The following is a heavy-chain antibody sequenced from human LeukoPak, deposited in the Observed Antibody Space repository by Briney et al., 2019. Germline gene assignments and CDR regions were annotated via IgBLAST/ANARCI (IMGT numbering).Heavy chain of an antibody. J-gene: IGHJ6*02. CDR2: ISGSGGST. CDR1: GFTFSSYA. D-gene: IGHD6-19*01. CDR3: AKGTGYSSGFYGMDV. V-gene: IGHV3-23*01. Sequence: GGSLRLSCAASGFTFSSYAMSWVRQAPGKGLEWVSAISGSGGSTYYADSVKGRFTISRDNSKNTLYLQMNSLRAEDTAVYYCAKGTGYSSGFYGMDVWGQGTTVTVSS.